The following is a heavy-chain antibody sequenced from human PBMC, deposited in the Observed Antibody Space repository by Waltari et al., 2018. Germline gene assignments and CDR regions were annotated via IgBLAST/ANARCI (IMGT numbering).Heavy chain of an antibody. CDR2: IYYSGST. J-gene: IGHJ6*03. CDR1: GGSISSYY. Sequence: QVQLQESGPGLVKPSETLSLTCTVSGGSISSYYWSWIRQPPGKGLEWIGYIYYSGSTNYNPSLKSRVTISVDTSKNQFSLKLSSVTAADTAVYYCARVIAVAGTWYYYYYMDVWGKGTTVTVSS. CDR3: ARVIAVAGTWYYYYYMDV. D-gene: IGHD6-19*01. V-gene: IGHV4-59*01.